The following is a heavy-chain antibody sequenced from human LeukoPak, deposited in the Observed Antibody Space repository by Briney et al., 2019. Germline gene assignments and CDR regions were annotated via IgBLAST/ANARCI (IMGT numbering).Heavy chain of an antibody. CDR1: GYTFTSFG. D-gene: IGHD3-10*01. CDR2: INPDNGHT. CDR3: AREDGLGSYYNGFDY. Sequence: ASVKFSCKASGYTFTSFGITWVRQAPGQGLQWMGWINPDNGHTIHGQNLQGRVTMTTDTSTTTVYLELRSLRSDDTAVYYCAREDGLGSYYNGFDYWGQGTLVTVSS. V-gene: IGHV1-18*01. J-gene: IGHJ4*02.